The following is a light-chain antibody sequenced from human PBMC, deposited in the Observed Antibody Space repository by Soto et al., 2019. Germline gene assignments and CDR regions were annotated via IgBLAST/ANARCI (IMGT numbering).Light chain of an antibody. Sequence: DIQMTQSPSTLSASVGDTVTITCRASQSISSWLAWYQQKPGKVPKLLMYKTSSLESGVPSRFSGSGSGTEFTLTISSLQAYDFATYYCHQYHAYPLTFGGGTKVEI. J-gene: IGKJ4*01. V-gene: IGKV1-5*03. CDR3: HQYHAYPLT. CDR1: QSISSW. CDR2: KTS.